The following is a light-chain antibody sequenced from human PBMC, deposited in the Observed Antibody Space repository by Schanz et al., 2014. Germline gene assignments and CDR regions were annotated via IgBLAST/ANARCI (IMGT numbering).Light chain of an antibody. J-gene: IGLJ2*01. CDR1: SSDVGGYNY. CDR3: YSSARGIRL. Sequence: QSALTQPASVSGSPGQSITISCTGTSSDVGGYNYVSWYQQHPGKAPTLLIFEVNKRPSGVSDRFSASKSGNTASLTVSGLQPEDEADYYCYSSARGIRLFGGGTKLTVL. CDR2: EVN. V-gene: IGLV2-14*03.